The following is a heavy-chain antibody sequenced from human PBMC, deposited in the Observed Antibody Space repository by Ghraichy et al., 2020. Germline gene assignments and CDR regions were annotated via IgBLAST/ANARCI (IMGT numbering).Heavy chain of an antibody. CDR1: GYTFTSYY. CDR2: INPSGGST. D-gene: IGHD6-6*01. J-gene: IGHJ6*02. V-gene: IGHV1-46*01. CDR3: ASGGSIAARPVADGMDV. Sequence: ASVKVSCKASGYTFTSYYMHWVRQAPGQGLEWMGIINPSGGSTSYAQKFQGRVTMTRDTSTSTVYMELSSLRSEDTAVYYCASGGSIAARPVADGMDVWGQGTTVTVSS.